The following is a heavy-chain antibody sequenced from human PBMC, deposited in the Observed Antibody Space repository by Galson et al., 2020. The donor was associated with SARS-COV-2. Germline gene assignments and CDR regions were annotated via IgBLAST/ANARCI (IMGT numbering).Heavy chain of an antibody. Sequence: ASVKVSCKASGYTFTSYGISWVRQAPGQGPEWMGWISAYNGNTNYAQKLQGRVTMTTDTSTSTAYMELRSLRSDDTAVYYCARDHAGGALLWFGELLGYWGQGTLVTVSS. D-gene: IGHD3-10*01. CDR2: ISAYNGNT. CDR1: GYTFTSYG. CDR3: ARDHAGGALLWFGELLGY. J-gene: IGHJ4*02. V-gene: IGHV1-18*01.